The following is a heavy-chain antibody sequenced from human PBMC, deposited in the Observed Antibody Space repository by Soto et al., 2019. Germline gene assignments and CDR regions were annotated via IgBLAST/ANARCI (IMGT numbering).Heavy chain of an antibody. CDR3: IAYCSSGSCYAGRYFDY. CDR2: IRSKANSYAT. CDR1: GFTFSGSA. V-gene: IGHV3-73*01. Sequence: EVQLVESGGGLVQPGGSLKLSCAASGFTFSGSAMHWVRQASGKGLEWVGRIRSKANSYATAYAASVKGRFTISRDDSKNTAYLQMNSLKTEDTAVYYCIAYCSSGSCYAGRYFDYWGQGTLVTVSS. D-gene: IGHD2-15*01. J-gene: IGHJ4*02.